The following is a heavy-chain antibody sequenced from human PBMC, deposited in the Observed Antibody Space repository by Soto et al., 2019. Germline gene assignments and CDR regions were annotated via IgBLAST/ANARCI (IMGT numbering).Heavy chain of an antibody. Sequence: EVQLLESGGGLVQPGGSLRLSCAASGFTFSSYAMSWVRQAPGKGLEWVSAIGVSGDTTYYADSVKGRFTISRDNSKNTLYLQMGSLRAEETAVYYCAIVRRFGELRSLYWGQGTLVTVSS. CDR1: GFTFSSYA. J-gene: IGHJ4*02. D-gene: IGHD3-10*01. CDR2: IGVSGDTT. CDR3: AIVRRFGELRSLY. V-gene: IGHV3-23*01.